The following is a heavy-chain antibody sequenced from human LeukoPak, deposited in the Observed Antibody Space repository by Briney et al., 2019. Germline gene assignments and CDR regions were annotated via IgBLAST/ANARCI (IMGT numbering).Heavy chain of an antibody. D-gene: IGHD3-16*02. CDR3: VRESYVWGSYRYINYFDY. CDR2: IYTSGST. Sequence: SETLSLTCTVSGGSISSYYWSWIRQPAGKGLEWIGRIYTSGSTNYNPSLKSRVTMPVDTSKNQFSLKLSSVTAADTAVYYCVRESYVWGSYRYINYFDYWGQGTLVTVSS. V-gene: IGHV4-4*07. CDR1: GGSISSYY. J-gene: IGHJ4*02.